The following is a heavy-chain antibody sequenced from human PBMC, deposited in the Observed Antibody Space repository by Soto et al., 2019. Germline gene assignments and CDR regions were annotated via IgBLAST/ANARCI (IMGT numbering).Heavy chain of an antibody. J-gene: IGHJ4*02. D-gene: IGHD2-2*01. CDR1: GFTFSSYW. CDR2: IKQDGSEK. CDR3: ARNYGLINTSPGIY. Sequence: EVQLVESGGGLVQPGGSLRLSCATSGFTFSSYWMSWVRQAPGKGLEWVANIKQDGSEKYYNSLYLQMNSLRAEDTAVYYCARNYGLINTSPGIYWGQGTLVTVSS. V-gene: IGHV3-7*01.